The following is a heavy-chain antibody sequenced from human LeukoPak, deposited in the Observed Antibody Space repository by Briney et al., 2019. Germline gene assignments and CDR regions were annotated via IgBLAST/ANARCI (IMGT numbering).Heavy chain of an antibody. CDR3: AKDADFWSGYYQDY. D-gene: IGHD3-3*01. CDR2: IRYDGSNK. J-gene: IGHJ4*02. V-gene: IGHV3-30*02. Sequence: GSLRLSCAASGFPFSSYGMHWVRQAPGKGLEWVAFIRYDGSNKYYADSVKGRFTISRDNSKNTLYLQMNSLRAEDTAVYYCAKDADFWSGYYQDYWGQGTLVTVSS. CDR1: GFPFSSYG.